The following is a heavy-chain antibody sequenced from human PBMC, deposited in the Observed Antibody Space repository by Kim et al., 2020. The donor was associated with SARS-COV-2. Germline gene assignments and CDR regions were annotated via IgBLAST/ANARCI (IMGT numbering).Heavy chain of an antibody. V-gene: IGHV4-34*01. CDR2: VHHTRLT. J-gene: IGHJ6*02. D-gene: IGHD3-3*02. Sequence: SETLSLTCGVFGEAFSGYYWSWIRQFPGQGLQWIGAVHHTRLTNYNPPLKSRVSISAAATKSQFSLNLTSMTAADTATYYCARLAFYGMDFWGPGITVTV. CDR3: ARLAFYGMDF. CDR1: GEAFSGYY.